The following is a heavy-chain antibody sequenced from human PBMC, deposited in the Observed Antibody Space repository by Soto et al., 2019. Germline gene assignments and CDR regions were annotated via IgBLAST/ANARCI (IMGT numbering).Heavy chain of an antibody. Sequence: SETLSLTCTVSGGSISSGGYYWSWIRQHPGKGLEWIGYIYYSGSTYYNPSLKSRVTISVDTSKNQFSLKLSSVTAADTAVYYCALQAAAGTFFDYWGQGTLVTVSS. V-gene: IGHV4-31*03. CDR1: GGSISSGGYY. CDR3: ALQAAAGTFFDY. D-gene: IGHD6-13*01. CDR2: IYYSGST. J-gene: IGHJ4*02.